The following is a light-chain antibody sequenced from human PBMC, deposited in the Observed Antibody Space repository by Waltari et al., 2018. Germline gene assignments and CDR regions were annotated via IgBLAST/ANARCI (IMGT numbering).Light chain of an antibody. CDR1: QSVSSN. J-gene: IGKJ1*01. CDR2: GAS. CDR3: QQYHNWWT. Sequence: EIVMTQSPATLSVSPGARATLTCRASQSVSSNFAWYQQKPGQTPRLLIYGASTKATGFPARFSGSGSGTEYTLTISSLQSEDFAVYYCQQYHNWWTVGQGTKVEIK. V-gene: IGKV3-15*01.